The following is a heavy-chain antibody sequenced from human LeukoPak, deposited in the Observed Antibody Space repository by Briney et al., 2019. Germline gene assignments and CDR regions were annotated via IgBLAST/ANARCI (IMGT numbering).Heavy chain of an antibody. J-gene: IGHJ6*03. V-gene: IGHV1-46*01. CDR2: INPSGGST. D-gene: IGHD1-1*01. CDR1: GYTFTSYY. Sequence: ASVKVSCKASGYTFTSYYMHWVRQAPGRGLEWMGIINPSGGSTSYAQKFQGRVTMTRDMSTSTVYMELSSLRSEDTAVYYCARVISTTGTTVRDYYYYMDVWGKGTTVTISS. CDR3: ARVISTTGTTVRDYYYYMDV.